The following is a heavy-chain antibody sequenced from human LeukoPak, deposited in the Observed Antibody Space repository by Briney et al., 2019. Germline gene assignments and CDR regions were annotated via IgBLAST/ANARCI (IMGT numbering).Heavy chain of an antibody. CDR2: ISSTSRK. J-gene: IGHJ3*02. D-gene: IGHD3-9*01. Sequence: PGGSLRLSCAASGFTFSSYGMNWVRQAPGKGLEWVSYISSTSRKYYADSVKGRFTISRDNAKNSLYLQMNSLRAEDTAVYYCAKNIWRYDILTGGAFDIWGQGTMVTVSS. V-gene: IGHV3-48*04. CDR3: AKNIWRYDILTGGAFDI. CDR1: GFTFSSYG.